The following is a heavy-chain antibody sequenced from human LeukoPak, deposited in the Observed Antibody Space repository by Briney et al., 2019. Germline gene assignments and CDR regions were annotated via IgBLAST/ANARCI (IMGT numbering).Heavy chain of an antibody. D-gene: IGHD6-13*01. V-gene: IGHV3-7*01. CDR1: GFTFSSYW. J-gene: IGHJ4*02. CDR2: IKQDGSEK. Sequence: GGTLRLSCAASGFTFSSYWMSWVRQAPGKGVEWVANIKQDGSEKYYVDSVKGRFTISRDNAKNSLYLQMNSLRAEDTAVYYCATDSSSWYEGVGFDYWGQGTLVTVSS. CDR3: ATDSSSWYEGVGFDY.